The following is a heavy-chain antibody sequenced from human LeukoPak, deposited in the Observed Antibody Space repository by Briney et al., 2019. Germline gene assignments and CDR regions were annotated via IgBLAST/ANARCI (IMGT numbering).Heavy chain of an antibody. V-gene: IGHV3-48*02. Sequence: GGSLRLSCAASGFTFSSYSMNWVRQAPGKGLEWVSYISSSSSTIYYADSVKGRFTISRDNAKNSLYLQMNSLRDEDTAVYYCAMFLPAAGGIRDFDFYGMDVWGQGTTVTVSS. CDR1: GFTFSSYS. CDR2: ISSSSSTI. D-gene: IGHD3-9*01. J-gene: IGHJ6*02. CDR3: AMFLPAAGGIRDFDFYGMDV.